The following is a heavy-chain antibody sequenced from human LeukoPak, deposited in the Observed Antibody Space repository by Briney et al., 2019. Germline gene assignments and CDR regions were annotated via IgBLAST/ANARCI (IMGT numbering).Heavy chain of an antibody. V-gene: IGHV3-53*01. CDR1: GFAFSSYW. J-gene: IGHJ4*02. Sequence: PGGSLRLSCAASGFAFSSYWMSWVRQAPGKGLEWVSVIYSGGSTYYADSVKGRFTISRDNSKNTLYLQMNSLRAEDTAVYYCASSRYCSGGSCWGIDYWGQGTLVTVSS. CDR3: ASSRYCSGGSCWGIDY. CDR2: IYSGGST. D-gene: IGHD2-15*01.